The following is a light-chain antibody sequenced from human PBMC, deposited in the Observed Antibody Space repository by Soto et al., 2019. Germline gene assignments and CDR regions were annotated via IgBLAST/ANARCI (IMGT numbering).Light chain of an antibody. V-gene: IGLV2-14*01. CDR3: SSYTSSTPYL. J-gene: IGLJ1*01. CDR2: EVT. CDR1: SSDVGGYNY. Sequence: QSALTQPASVSGSPGQSITISCTGTSSDVGGYNYVSWYQLHPGKAPKLILYEVTNRPSGVSDRFSGSKSGNTASLTTSGLQAEDEADYYCSSYTSSTPYLFGTGTKFTGL.